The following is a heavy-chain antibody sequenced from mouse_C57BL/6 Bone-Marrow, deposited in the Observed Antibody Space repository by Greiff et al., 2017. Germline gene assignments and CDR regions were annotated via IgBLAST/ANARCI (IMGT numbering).Heavy chain of an antibody. CDR3: ARFITTCDY. CDR1: GYTFTSYW. CDR2: IDPSDSYT. V-gene: IGHV1-59*01. D-gene: IGHD1-1*01. Sequence: QVQLQQPGAELVRPGTSVKLSCKASGYTFTSYWMHWVKQRPGQGLEWIGVIDPSDSYTNYNQKFKGKATLTVDTSSSTAYMQLSSLTSEDSAVYYCARFITTCDYWGQGTTLTVSS. J-gene: IGHJ2*01.